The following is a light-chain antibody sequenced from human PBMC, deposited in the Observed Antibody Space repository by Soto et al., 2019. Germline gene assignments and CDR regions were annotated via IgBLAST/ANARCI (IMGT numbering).Light chain of an antibody. V-gene: IGKV1-39*01. CDR1: QSISSW. CDR3: QQSYSTPLT. Sequence: GDRVTITCRASQSISSWLAWYQQKPGKAPKLLIYDASSLEGGVPSRFSGSGSGTDFTLTISSLQPEDFATYYCQQSYSTPLTFGGGTKVDIK. J-gene: IGKJ4*01. CDR2: DAS.